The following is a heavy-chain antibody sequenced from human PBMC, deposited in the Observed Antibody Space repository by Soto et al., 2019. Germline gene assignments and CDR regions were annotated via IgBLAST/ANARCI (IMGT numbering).Heavy chain of an antibody. CDR2: IYNDGTYS. V-gene: IGHV3-74*01. CDR3: TPGPPPISTGTGAY. J-gene: IGHJ4*02. CDR1: GFSFKMYC. D-gene: IGHD3-10*01. Sequence: PXVSLRLSCAACGFSFKMYCMHWVRQSPGKGLVWISRIYNDGTYSDYADSVRGRFTISRDNVSDTLYLQMNNLRAEDSGLYYCTPGPPPISTGTGAYCGQGTQVTVSS.